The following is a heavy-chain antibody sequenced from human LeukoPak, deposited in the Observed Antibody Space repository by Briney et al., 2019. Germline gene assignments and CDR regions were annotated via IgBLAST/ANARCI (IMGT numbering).Heavy chain of an antibody. CDR2: FDPEGGET. CDR1: GYTLTELS. Sequence: ASVKVSCKVSGYTLTELSMNWGRQAPGKGLEWLGGFDPEGGETIYAQKFQGRVTMTEDTSTDTAYMELSSLRSEDTAVYYCATLAGDPNFDYWGQGTLVTVSS. J-gene: IGHJ4*02. D-gene: IGHD7-27*01. V-gene: IGHV1-24*01. CDR3: ATLAGDPNFDY.